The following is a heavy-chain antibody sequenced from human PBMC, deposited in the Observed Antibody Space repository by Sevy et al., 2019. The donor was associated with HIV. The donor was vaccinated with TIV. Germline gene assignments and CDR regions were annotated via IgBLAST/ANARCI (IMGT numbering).Heavy chain of an antibody. Sequence: ASVKVSCKASGYTFTGYYIHWVRQAPGQGLEWMGWINPNSGDTSYAQKFQGRVTMTRDTSISTAYMDLSRLRSDDTAVYYCARYTYIWGSYRNPHAFDIWGQRTMVTVSS. D-gene: IGHD3-16*02. CDR1: GYTFTGYY. J-gene: IGHJ3*02. CDR3: ARYTYIWGSYRNPHAFDI. V-gene: IGHV1-2*02. CDR2: INPNSGDT.